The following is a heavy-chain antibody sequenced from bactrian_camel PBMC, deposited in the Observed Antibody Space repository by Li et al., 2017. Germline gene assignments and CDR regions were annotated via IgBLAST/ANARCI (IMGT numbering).Heavy chain of an antibody. CDR2: ISRLGTI. CDR3: AGHASSWSCGTGFGADSETY. V-gene: IGHV3S55*01. Sequence: HVQLVESGGDSVQAGGSLRLSCAASGYTFTGYSMGWFRRAPGKEREGVADISRLGTIGYADSVKGRFTISKDNAGKTLYLQMNSLKPEDTAMYYCAGHASSWSCGTGFGADSETYWGQGTQVTVS. J-gene: IGHJ4*01. CDR1: GYTFTGYS. D-gene: IGHD1*01.